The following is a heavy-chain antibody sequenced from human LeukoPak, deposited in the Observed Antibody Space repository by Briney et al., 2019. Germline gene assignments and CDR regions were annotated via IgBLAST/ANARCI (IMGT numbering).Heavy chain of an antibody. CDR2: IYYSGSA. D-gene: IGHD3-22*01. Sequence: SETLSLTCAVYGGSFSDYYWGWIRQPPGKGLEWLGSIYYSGSAYYNVPLMSRVVLSVDTSKNQFSLKLTSVTAADTAMYFCVRERTEGYYDNSGSFDYWGQGILVTVSS. CDR3: VRERTEGYYDNSGSFDY. J-gene: IGHJ4*02. CDR1: GGSFSDYY. V-gene: IGHV4-34*01.